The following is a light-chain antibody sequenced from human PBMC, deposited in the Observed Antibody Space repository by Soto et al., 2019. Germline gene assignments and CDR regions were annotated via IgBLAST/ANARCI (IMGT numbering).Light chain of an antibody. CDR3: QQLNSYPRT. V-gene: IGKV1-9*01. CDR1: HGIRSF. Sequence: DIQLTQSPSFLSASVGDRVTITCRASHGIRSFLAWYQQKPGKAPKLLIYAASTLQSGVPSRFSVSGSGTEFALTISSLQPEDFATDYCQQLNSYPRTFGQGNKVEL. J-gene: IGKJ1*01. CDR2: AAS.